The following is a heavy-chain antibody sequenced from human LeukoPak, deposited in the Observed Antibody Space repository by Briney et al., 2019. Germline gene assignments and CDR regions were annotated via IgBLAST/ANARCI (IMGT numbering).Heavy chain of an antibody. CDR1: GYTFTSYY. Sequence: ASVKVSCKASGYTFTSYYMHWVRQAPGQGLEWMGIINPSGGSTSYAQKFQGRVTMTRDTSTSTVYMELSSLRSEDTAVYYCARDNKLEHGGEDMDVWGKGTTVTISS. D-gene: IGHD1/OR15-1a*01. J-gene: IGHJ6*03. CDR2: INPSGGST. V-gene: IGHV1-46*01. CDR3: ARDNKLEHGGEDMDV.